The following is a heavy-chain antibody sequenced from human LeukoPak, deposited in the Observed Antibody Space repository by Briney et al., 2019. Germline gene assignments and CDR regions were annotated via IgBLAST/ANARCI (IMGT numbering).Heavy chain of an antibody. V-gene: IGHV1-18*01. D-gene: IGHD6-13*01. CDR2: ISAYNGNT. CDR3: ARDMTRYVAAAERLNFDY. J-gene: IGHJ4*02. Sequence: ASVKVSCKASGYTFTSYGISWVRQAPGQGLEWMGWISAYNGNTNYAQKLQGGVTMTTDTSTSTAYIALMSVRSDDTAVYYCARDMTRYVAAAERLNFDYWGQGTLVTVSS. CDR1: GYTFTSYG.